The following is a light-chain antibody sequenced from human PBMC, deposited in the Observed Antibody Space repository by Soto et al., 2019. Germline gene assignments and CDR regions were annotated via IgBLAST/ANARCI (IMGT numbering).Light chain of an antibody. CDR3: QQRSNWPLVT. CDR2: DAS. J-gene: IGKJ4*01. Sequence: EIVLTQSPATLSLSPGERATLSCRASQSVSSYLAWYQQKPGQAPKLLIYDASKRATAIPARFSGSGSGTDFTLTISSLEPEDFAVYYCQQRSNWPLVTFGGGTKVEI. CDR1: QSVSSY. V-gene: IGKV3-11*01.